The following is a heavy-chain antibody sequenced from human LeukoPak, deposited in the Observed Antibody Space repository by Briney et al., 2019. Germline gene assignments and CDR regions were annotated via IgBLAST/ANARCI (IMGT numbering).Heavy chain of an antibody. Sequence: AASVKVSCKVSGYTLTELSMHWVRQAPGKGLEWMGGFDPEDGETIYAQKFQGRVTMTEDTSTDTAYMELSSLRSEDTAVYYCATDPPYSGSLDAFDIWGQGTMVTVSS. CDR2: FDPEDGET. J-gene: IGHJ3*02. V-gene: IGHV1-24*01. D-gene: IGHD1-26*01. CDR3: ATDPPYSGSLDAFDI. CDR1: GYTLTELS.